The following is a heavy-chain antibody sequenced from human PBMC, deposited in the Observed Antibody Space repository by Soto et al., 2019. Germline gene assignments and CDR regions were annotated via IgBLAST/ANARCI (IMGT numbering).Heavy chain of an antibody. CDR3: ARDTYTDTAMVTGGAFDI. CDR1: GFTFSSYG. V-gene: IGHV3-33*01. CDR2: IWYDGSNK. D-gene: IGHD5-18*01. Sequence: HPGGSLRLSCAASGFTFSSYGMHWVRQAPGKGLEWVAVIWYDGSNKYYADSVKGRFTISRDNSKNTLYLQMNSLRAEDTAVYYCARDTYTDTAMVTGGAFDIWGQGTMVTVSS. J-gene: IGHJ3*02.